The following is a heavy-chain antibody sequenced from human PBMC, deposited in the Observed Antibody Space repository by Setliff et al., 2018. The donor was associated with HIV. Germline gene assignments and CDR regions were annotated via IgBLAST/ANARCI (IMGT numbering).Heavy chain of an antibody. CDR3: ARGGAVSADFDS. CDR2: LYYRGTT. J-gene: IGHJ5*01. D-gene: IGHD3-16*01. CDR1: GGSISSSSYY. V-gene: IGHV4-39*07. Sequence: SETLSLTCTVSGGSISSSSYYWGWIRQPPGKGPEWIGSLYYRGTTFYKPSLKSRLTISVDTSKNQFSLSLNSVTAADTAVYFCARGGAVSADFDSWGQGTLVTVSS.